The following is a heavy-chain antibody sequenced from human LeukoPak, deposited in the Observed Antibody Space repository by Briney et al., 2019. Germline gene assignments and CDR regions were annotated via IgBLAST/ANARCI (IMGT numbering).Heavy chain of an antibody. CDR1: GSTFTGYY. V-gene: IGHV1-2*02. J-gene: IGHJ3*02. D-gene: IGHD3-10*01. CDR3: ARFGEIRPDAFDI. CDR2: INPNSGGT. Sequence: ASVKVSCKASGSTFTGYYMHWVRQAPGQGLEWMGWINPNSGGTNYAQKFQGRVTMTRDTSISTAYMELSRLRSDDTAVYYCARFGEIRPDAFDIWGQGTMVTVSS.